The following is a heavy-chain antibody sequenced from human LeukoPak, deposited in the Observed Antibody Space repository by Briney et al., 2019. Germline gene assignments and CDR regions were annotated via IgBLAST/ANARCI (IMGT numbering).Heavy chain of an antibody. J-gene: IGHJ4*02. Sequence: GGSLRLSCAASGFTFSSYAMHWVRQAPGKGLEWVAVISYDGSNKYYADSVKGRFTISRDNSKNTLYLQMNSLRAEDTAVYYCARIPVLEWLFDYWGQGTLVTVSS. D-gene: IGHD3-3*01. V-gene: IGHV3-30-3*01. CDR2: ISYDGSNK. CDR1: GFTFSSYA. CDR3: ARIPVLEWLFDY.